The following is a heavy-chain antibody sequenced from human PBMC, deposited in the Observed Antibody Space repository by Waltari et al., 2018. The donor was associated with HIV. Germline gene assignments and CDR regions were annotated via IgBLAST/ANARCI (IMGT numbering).Heavy chain of an antibody. V-gene: IGHV3-33*01. CDR3: ARKYSSSWGAPFDY. CDR1: GFTLSSYG. D-gene: IGHD6-13*01. Sequence: QVQLVESGGGVVQPGRSLRLSCATSGFTLSSYGMHWVRQAPGKGREWVTVIVYDGSKKYYADSVKGRFTISRDNSKNTLYLQMNSLRIEDTAVYYCARKYSSSWGAPFDYWGQGTLVTVSS. J-gene: IGHJ4*02. CDR2: IVYDGSKK.